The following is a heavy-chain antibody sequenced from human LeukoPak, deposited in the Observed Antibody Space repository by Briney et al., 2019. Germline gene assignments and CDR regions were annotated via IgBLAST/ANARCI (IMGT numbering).Heavy chain of an antibody. CDR2: IYHSGST. D-gene: IGHD3/OR15-3a*01. V-gene: IGHV4-4*02. CDR3: GRGYWTGYHHPDF. CDR1: GGSISSSYW. Sequence: PSETLSLTCAASGGSISSSYWWTWVRQPPGKGLEWIGEIYHSGSTNYDSSLKSRLSMSLDKSRNQFSLKLTSVTAADTAVYYRGRGYWTGYHHPDFWGQGTLVTVSS. J-gene: IGHJ4*02.